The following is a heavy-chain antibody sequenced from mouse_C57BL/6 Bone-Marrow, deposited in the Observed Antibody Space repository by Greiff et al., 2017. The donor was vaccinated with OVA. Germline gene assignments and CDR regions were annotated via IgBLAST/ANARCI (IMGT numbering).Heavy chain of an antibody. Sequence: QVQLQQSGAELVRPGTSVKMSCKASGYTFTNYWIGWAKQRPGHGLEWIGDIYPGGGYTNYNEKFKGKATLTADKSSSTAYMQFSSLTSEDSAIYYCARDHDYGRFAYWGQGTLVTVSA. V-gene: IGHV1-63*01. D-gene: IGHD2-4*01. CDR3: ARDHDYGRFAY. CDR1: GYTFTNYW. J-gene: IGHJ3*01. CDR2: IYPGGGYT.